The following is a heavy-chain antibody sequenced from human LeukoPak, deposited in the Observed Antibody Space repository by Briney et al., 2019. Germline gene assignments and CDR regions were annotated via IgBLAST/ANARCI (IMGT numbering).Heavy chain of an antibody. Sequence: GGSLRLSCVVSGITLSNYGMSWVRQAPGKGLEWVGRISDSGGRTNYADSLKGGVTISRDNPKNTLYLQINSLRAEDTAVYFCAKRGVVIRVILVGFHKEAYYFDSWGQGALVTVSS. CDR2: ISDSGGRT. D-gene: IGHD3-22*01. CDR3: AKRGVVIRVILVGFHKEAYYFDS. V-gene: IGHV3-23*01. J-gene: IGHJ4*02. CDR1: GITLSNYG.